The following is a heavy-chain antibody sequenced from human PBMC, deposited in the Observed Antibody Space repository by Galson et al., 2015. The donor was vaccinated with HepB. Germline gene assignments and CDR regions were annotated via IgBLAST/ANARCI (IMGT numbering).Heavy chain of an antibody. V-gene: IGHV3-30*18. J-gene: IGHJ4*02. CDR1: GFTFSNYG. CDR3: AKVSSGGPGFDY. D-gene: IGHD1-14*01. CDR2: ISYDGSNK. Sequence: SLRLSCAASGFTFSNYGMHWVRQAPGKGLEWVAVISYDGSNKYYADSVKGRFTISRDNSKNTLYLQMNSLRAEDTAVYYCAKVSSGGPGFDYWGQGTLVTVSS.